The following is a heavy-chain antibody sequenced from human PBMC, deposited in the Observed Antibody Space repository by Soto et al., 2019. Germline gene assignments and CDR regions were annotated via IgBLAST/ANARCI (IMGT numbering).Heavy chain of an antibody. CDR3: ARQSWGGRSAVWCDY. CDR2: IYYSGST. D-gene: IGHD3-16*01. CDR1: GGSISSGGYY. J-gene: IGHJ4*02. V-gene: IGHV4-31*03. Sequence: QVQLQESGPGLVKPSQTLSLTCTVSGGSISSGGYYWSWIRQHPGKGLEWIGYIYYSGSTYYNPSLRSRVTISVDTSKNQFALKLSSVTAADTAVYYCARQSWGGRSAVWCDYWGQGTLVTVSS.